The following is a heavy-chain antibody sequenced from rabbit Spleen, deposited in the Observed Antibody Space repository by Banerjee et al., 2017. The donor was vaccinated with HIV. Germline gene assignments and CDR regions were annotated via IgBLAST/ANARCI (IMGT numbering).Heavy chain of an antibody. CDR2: IHTGTSAFT. D-gene: IGHD1-1*01. J-gene: IGHJ6*01. CDR3: ARDTSSSFSSYGMDL. V-gene: IGHV1S45*01. CDR1: GVSFSGSSY. Sequence: QEQLEESGGDLVKPGASLTLTCIASGVSFSGSSYMCWVRQAPGKGLEWIACIHTGTSAFTYFANWAKGRFTISKTSSTTVTLQMTSLTAADTATYFCARDTSSSFSSYGMDLWGPGTLVTVS.